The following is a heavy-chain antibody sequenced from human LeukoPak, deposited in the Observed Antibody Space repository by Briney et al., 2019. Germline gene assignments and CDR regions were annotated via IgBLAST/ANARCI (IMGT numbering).Heavy chain of an antibody. V-gene: IGHV4-4*07. CDR3: ARIAPSIAAAGTSRGGFDY. CDR1: GGSLSSYY. Sequence: SETLSLTCTVSGGSLSSYYWSWIRQPAGKGLEWIGRIYTSGSTNYNPSLKSRVTISVDKSKNQFSLKLSSVTAADTAVYYCARIAPSIAAAGTSRGGFDYWGQGTLVTVSS. D-gene: IGHD6-13*01. CDR2: IYTSGST. J-gene: IGHJ4*02.